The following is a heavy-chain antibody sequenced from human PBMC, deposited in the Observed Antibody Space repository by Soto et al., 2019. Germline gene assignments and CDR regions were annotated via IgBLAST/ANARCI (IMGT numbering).Heavy chain of an antibody. CDR3: ARDGSTSWYSYDSHGMDV. D-gene: IGHD5-18*01. V-gene: IGHV3-7*05. CDR1: GFTFRTYW. Sequence: VQLVESGGGLVQPGGSLRLSCAASGFTFRTYWLSWVRQVPGKGLEWVANINLDGSEKNYVDSVKGRFTISRDNARNSLYLQMSSLRAEDTALYYCARDGSTSWYSYDSHGMDVWGQGTTVTVSS. CDR2: INLDGSEK. J-gene: IGHJ6*02.